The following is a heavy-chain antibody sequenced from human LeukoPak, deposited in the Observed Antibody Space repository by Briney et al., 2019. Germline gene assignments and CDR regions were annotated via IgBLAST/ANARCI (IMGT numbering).Heavy chain of an antibody. D-gene: IGHD5/OR15-5a*01. J-gene: IGHJ4*02. CDR1: GGSISSGTYH. CDR3: AKGHVGVFTDPVDY. Sequence: SETLPLTCTVSGGSISSGTYHWGWIRQPPGKELEWIGSISYSGSTYYNPSLKSRVIISVDTSKNQFSLELSSVTATDTAVYYCAKGHVGVFTDPVDYWGQGTLVIVSS. V-gene: IGHV4-39*02. CDR2: ISYSGST.